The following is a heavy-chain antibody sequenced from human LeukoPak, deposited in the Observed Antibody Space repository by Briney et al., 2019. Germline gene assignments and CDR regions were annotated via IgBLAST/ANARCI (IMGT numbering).Heavy chain of an antibody. J-gene: IGHJ5*02. V-gene: IGHV3-11*01. Sequence: TGGSLRLSCAASGFTFSDYYMSWIRQAPGKGLEWVSYISSSGSTIYYADSVKGRFTISRDNAKNSLYLQMNSLRAEDTAVYYCARDLYYDSSGSSFDPWGQGTLVTVSS. D-gene: IGHD3-22*01. CDR1: GFTFSDYY. CDR2: ISSSGSTI. CDR3: ARDLYYDSSGSSFDP.